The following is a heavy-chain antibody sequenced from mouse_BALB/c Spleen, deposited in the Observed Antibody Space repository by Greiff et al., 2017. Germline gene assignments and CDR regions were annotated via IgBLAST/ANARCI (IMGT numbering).Heavy chain of an antibody. Sequence: VQLQQSGPELVKPGASVKMSCKASGYTFTSYVMHWVKQKLGQGLEWIGYINPYNDGTKYNEKFKGKATLTSDKSSSTAYMELSSLTSEDSAVYYCARERDYDGYYLDYWGQGTTLTVSS. V-gene: IGHV1-14*01. D-gene: IGHD2-3*01. CDR2: INPYNDGT. CDR3: ARERDYDGYYLDY. J-gene: IGHJ2*01. CDR1: GYTFTSYV.